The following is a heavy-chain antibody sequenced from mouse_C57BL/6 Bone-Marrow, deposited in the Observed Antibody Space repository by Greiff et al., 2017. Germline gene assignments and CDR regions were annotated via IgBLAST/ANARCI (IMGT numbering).Heavy chain of an antibody. CDR2: IDPSDSYT. D-gene: IGHD2-4*01. CDR1: GYTFTSYW. CDR3: ARPVYDYEEFAY. Sequence: QVQLKQPGAELVMPGASVKLSCKASGYTFTSYWMHWVKQRPGQGLEWIGEIDPSDSYTNYNQKFKGKSTLTVDKSSSTAYMQLSSLTSEDSAVYYCARPVYDYEEFAYWGQGTLVTVSA. V-gene: IGHV1-69*01. J-gene: IGHJ3*01.